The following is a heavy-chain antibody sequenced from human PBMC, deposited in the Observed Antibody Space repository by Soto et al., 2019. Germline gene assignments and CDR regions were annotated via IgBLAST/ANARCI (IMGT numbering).Heavy chain of an antibody. D-gene: IGHD6-13*01. CDR1: GFTFSTYE. V-gene: IGHV3-48*03. J-gene: IGHJ4*02. Sequence: EVPLVESGGGLVQPGGSLRLSCAASGFTFSTYEMNWVRQAPGKGLEWVSYISNSGDTIYYADSVKGRFTIFRDNAKNSLYLQMNSLRVEDTALYYCARDGSRFDYWGQGTLVTVSS. CDR2: ISNSGDTI. CDR3: ARDGSRFDY.